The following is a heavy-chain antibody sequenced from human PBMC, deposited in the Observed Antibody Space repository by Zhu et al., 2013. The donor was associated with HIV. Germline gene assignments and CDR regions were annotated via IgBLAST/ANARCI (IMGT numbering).Heavy chain of an antibody. V-gene: IGHV1-2*02. D-gene: IGHD3-3*01. CDR1: GYIFTGYY. CDR2: INPNSGGT. Sequence: QVQLVQSGAEVKKPGASVKASCKASGYIFTGYYMHWVRQAPGQGLEWMGWINPNSGGTNYPQKFHGRVTMTRDTSISTAYLEVSRLRSDDTAVYYCAGPLNDFWSGLGYWGQGTLVTVSS. CDR3: AGPLNDFWSGLGY. J-gene: IGHJ4*02.